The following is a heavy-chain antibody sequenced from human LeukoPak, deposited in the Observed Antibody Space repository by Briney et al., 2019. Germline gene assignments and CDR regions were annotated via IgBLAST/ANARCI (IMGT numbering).Heavy chain of an antibody. CDR2: INHSGST. Sequence: SETLSLTCAVYGGSFSGYYWSWIRQPPGKGLEWIGEINHSGSTNYNQSLKSRVTISVDTSKNQFPVKLSSVTAADTAVYYCARHRALTMVRGVTQKNWFDPWGQGTLVTVSS. V-gene: IGHV4-34*01. CDR1: GGSFSGYY. CDR3: ARHRALTMVRGVTQKNWFDP. J-gene: IGHJ5*02. D-gene: IGHD3-10*01.